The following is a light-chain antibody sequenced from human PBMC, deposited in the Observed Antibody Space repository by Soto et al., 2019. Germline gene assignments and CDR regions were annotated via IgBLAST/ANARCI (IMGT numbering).Light chain of an antibody. CDR1: QSISSY. Sequence: DIQMTQSPSSLSASVGDRVTITCRASQSISSYLNWYQQKPGKAPKLLIYAASSLQSGVPSRFSGSGSGTDFTLTISSLQPEDFATYYCQPSHSTPPYTFGQGTKLEIK. CDR2: AAS. J-gene: IGKJ2*01. V-gene: IGKV1-39*01. CDR3: QPSHSTPPYT.